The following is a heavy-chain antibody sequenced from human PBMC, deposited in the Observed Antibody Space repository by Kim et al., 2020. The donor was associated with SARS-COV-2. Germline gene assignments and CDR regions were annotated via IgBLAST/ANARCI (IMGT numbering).Heavy chain of an antibody. CDR3: ARGHVSSRVSTYFDY. CDR2: IIPIFGTA. J-gene: IGHJ4*02. Sequence: SVKVSCKASGGTFSSYAISWVRQAPGQGLEWMGGIIPIFGTANYAQKFQGRVTITADESTSTAYMELSSLRSEDTAVYYCARGHVSSRVSTYFDYWGQGTLVTVSS. CDR1: GGTFSSYA. V-gene: IGHV1-69*13.